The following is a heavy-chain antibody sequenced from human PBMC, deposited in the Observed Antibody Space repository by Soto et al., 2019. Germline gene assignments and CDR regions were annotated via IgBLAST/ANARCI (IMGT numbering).Heavy chain of an antibody. Sequence: QVQLQESGPGLVKPSGTLSLTCAVSGGSISSSNWWSWVRQPPGKGLEWIGEIYHSGSTNYNPSLKRRVTISVDKSKNQFSLKLSSVTAADTAVYYCAREVVVAATHSAFDYWGQGTLVTVSS. CDR2: IYHSGST. V-gene: IGHV4-4*02. CDR1: GGSISSSNW. D-gene: IGHD2-15*01. J-gene: IGHJ4*02. CDR3: AREVVVAATHSAFDY.